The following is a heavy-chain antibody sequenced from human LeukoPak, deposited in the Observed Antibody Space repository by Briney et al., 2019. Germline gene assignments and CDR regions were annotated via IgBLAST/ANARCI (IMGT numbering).Heavy chain of an antibody. CDR2: IPYDGSNK. D-gene: IGHD2-21*02. V-gene: IGHV3-30*01. J-gene: IGHJ4*02. Sequence: GGSLRLSCAASGFTFSSYAMHWVRQAPGKGLEWVAVIPYDGSNKYYADFVKGRFTISRDNSKNTLYLQMNSLRTEDTAVYYCARVKAYCGGDCYFSYWGQGTLVTVSS. CDR3: ARVKAYCGGDCYFSY. CDR1: GFTFSSYA.